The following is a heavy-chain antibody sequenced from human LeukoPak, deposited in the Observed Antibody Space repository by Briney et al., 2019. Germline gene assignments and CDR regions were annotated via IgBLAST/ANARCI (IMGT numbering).Heavy chain of an antibody. J-gene: IGHJ4*02. V-gene: IGHV1-8*01. CDR1: GYTFTSYD. Sequence: GASVKVSCKASGYTFTSYDINWVRQATGQGLEWMGWMNPNSGNTGYAQKFQGRVTMTRNTSISTAYMELNSLRAEDTAVYYCASTYDSSGLQGDYWGQGTLVTVSS. CDR2: MNPNSGNT. D-gene: IGHD3-22*01. CDR3: ASTYDSSGLQGDY.